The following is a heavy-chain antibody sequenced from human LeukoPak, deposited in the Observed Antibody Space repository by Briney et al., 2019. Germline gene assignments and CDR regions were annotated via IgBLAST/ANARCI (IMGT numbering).Heavy chain of an antibody. J-gene: IGHJ4*02. CDR2: IYSGGST. D-gene: IGHD3-3*01. V-gene: IGHV3-53*04. CDR1: GFTVSSNY. CDR3: ASSFRLRFLEFDY. Sequence: PGGSLRLSCAASGFTVSSNYMSWVRQAPGKGLEWVSVIYSGGSTYYADSVKGRFTISRHNSKNTLYLQMNSLRAEDTAVYYCASSFRLRFLEFDYWGQGTLVTVSS.